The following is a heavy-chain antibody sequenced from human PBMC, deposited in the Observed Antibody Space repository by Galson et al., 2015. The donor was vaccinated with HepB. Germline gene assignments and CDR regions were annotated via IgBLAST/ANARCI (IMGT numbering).Heavy chain of an antibody. CDR3: AKHDPIVVVVAATLDY. J-gene: IGHJ4*02. D-gene: IGHD2-15*01. V-gene: IGHV3-23*01. CDR1: GFTFSSYA. CDR2: ISGSGGST. Sequence: SLRLSCAASGFTFSSYAMSWVRQAPGKGLEWVSAISGSGGSTYYADSVKGRFTISRDNSKNTLYLQMNSLRAEDTAVYYCAKHDPIVVVVAATLDYWGQGTLVTVSS.